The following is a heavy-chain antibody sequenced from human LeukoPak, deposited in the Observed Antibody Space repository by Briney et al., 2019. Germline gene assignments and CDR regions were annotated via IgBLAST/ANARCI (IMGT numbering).Heavy chain of an antibody. V-gene: IGHV3-49*04. CDR3: TKGSALSPYYYDSSGSDYFDY. Sequence: PGGSLRLSCTASGFTFGDYAMSWVRQAPGKGLEWVGFIRSKAYGGTTEYAASVKGRFTISRDDSKSIAYLQMNSLKTEDTAVHYCTKGSALSPYYYDSSGSDYFDYWGQGTLVTVSS. CDR2: IRSKAYGGTT. D-gene: IGHD3-22*01. CDR1: GFTFGDYA. J-gene: IGHJ4*02.